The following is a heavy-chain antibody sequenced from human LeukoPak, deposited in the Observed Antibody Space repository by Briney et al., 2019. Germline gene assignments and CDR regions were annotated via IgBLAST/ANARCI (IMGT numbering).Heavy chain of an antibody. CDR2: ISSRSSYI. J-gene: IGHJ4*02. CDR3: ARDFGGSRYVDY. V-gene: IGHV3-21*01. D-gene: IGHD3-3*01. Sequence: GGSLTLSCAASGFTFSSYSMNWVRQAPGKGLEWVASISSRSSYIYYADSLKGRFNISRDNSKNSLYLQMNSLRADDTAVYYCARDFGGSRYVDYWGQGTLVTVSS. CDR1: GFTFSSYS.